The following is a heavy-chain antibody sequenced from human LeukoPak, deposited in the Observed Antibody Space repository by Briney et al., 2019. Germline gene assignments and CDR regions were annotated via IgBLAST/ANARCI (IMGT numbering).Heavy chain of an antibody. CDR2: AYFRSQWSD. D-gene: IGHD2-21*01. Sequence: SQTLSLTCAISGDSVSSNIAAWNWIRHSPSRGLEWLGRAYFRSQWSDDYAVSVKSRISINPDTSKNQFSLQLNSVTPEDTAVYYCAREIASSYAFDIWGQGTVVTVSS. CDR3: AREIASSYAFDI. V-gene: IGHV6-1*01. CDR1: GDSVSSNIAA. J-gene: IGHJ3*02.